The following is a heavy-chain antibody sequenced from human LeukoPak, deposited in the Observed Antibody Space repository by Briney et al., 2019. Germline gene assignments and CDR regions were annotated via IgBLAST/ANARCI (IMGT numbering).Heavy chain of an antibody. D-gene: IGHD3-22*01. CDR2: IIPIFGTA. Sequence: GSSVKVSCKASGGTFSSYAISWVRQAPGQGLEWMGGIIPIFGTANYAQKLQGRVTMTTDTSTSTAYMELRSLRSDDTAVYYCARDGVVITTSPFDYWGQGTLVTVSS. J-gene: IGHJ4*02. CDR1: GGTFSSYA. V-gene: IGHV1-69*05. CDR3: ARDGVVITTSPFDY.